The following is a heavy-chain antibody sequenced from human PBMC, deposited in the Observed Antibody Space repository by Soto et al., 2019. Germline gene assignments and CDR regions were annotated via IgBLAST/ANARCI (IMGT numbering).Heavy chain of an antibody. CDR3: AKATAAGPTGEFDY. V-gene: IGHV3-30*18. CDR1: GFTFSSYG. D-gene: IGHD6-13*01. CDR2: ISYDGSNK. Sequence: GGSLRLSCAASGFTFSSYGMHWVRQAPGKGLEWVAVISYDGSNKYYADSVKGRFTISRDNSKNTLYLQMNSLRAEDTAVYYCAKATAAGPTGEFDYWGQGTLVTVSS. J-gene: IGHJ4*02.